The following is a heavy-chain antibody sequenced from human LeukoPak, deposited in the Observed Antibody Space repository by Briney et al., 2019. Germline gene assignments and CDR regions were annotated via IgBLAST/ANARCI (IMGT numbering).Heavy chain of an antibody. V-gene: IGHV3-48*03. CDR3: AKDFPHYYESSHGMDA. Sequence: GGSLRLSCAASGFSFGGYEMNWVRQAPGKGLEWVSYISTTGSNVYYADSVEGRFTISRDNAKNLLYLQMNSLRAEDAAVYYCAKDFPHYYESSHGMDAWGQGTTVTVSS. J-gene: IGHJ6*02. CDR1: GFSFGGYE. CDR2: ISTTGSNV. D-gene: IGHD3-22*01.